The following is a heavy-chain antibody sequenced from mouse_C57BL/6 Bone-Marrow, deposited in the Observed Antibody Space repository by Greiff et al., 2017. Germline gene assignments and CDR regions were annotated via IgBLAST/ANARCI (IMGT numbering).Heavy chain of an antibody. CDR3: APPGFAD. CDR1: VYSFTDYN. CDR2: INLNYGTT. Sequence: FPVKQSEPELVNPGASVKISCKASVYSFTDYNMNWVKQSNGKSLEWIGVINLNYGTTSYNQKFKGKATLTVDQSSSTAYMQLNSLTSEDFAVYYCAPPGFADWGQGTLVTVSA. J-gene: IGHJ3*01. V-gene: IGHV1-39*01.